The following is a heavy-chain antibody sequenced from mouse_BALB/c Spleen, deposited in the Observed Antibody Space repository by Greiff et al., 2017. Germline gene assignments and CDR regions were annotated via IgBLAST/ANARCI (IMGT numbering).Heavy chain of an antibody. V-gene: IGHV1-4*01. Sequence: VQLKQSGAELARPGASVKMSCKASGYTFTSYTMHWVKQRPGQGLEWIGYINPSSGYTNYNQKFKDKATLTADKSSSTAYMQLSSLTSEDSAVYYCARDGDYDVRAMDYWGQGTSVTVSS. CDR3: ARDGDYDVRAMDY. D-gene: IGHD2-4*01. CDR2: INPSSGYT. J-gene: IGHJ4*01. CDR1: GYTFTSYT.